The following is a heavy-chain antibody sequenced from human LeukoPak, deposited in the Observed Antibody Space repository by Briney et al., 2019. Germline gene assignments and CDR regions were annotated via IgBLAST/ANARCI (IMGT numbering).Heavy chain of an antibody. J-gene: IGHJ4*02. D-gene: IGHD5-18*01. CDR1: GGSISSSSHY. Sequence: SETLSLTCTVSGGSISSSSHYWGWIRQPPGKGLEWIGVSTYYNPSLKNRVTISRDTSKNQFSLKLSSVAAADTAIYYCARAGYSYGIISYFDSWGQGTLVTVSS. CDR2: VST. CDR3: ARAGYSYGIISYFDS. V-gene: IGHV4-39*01.